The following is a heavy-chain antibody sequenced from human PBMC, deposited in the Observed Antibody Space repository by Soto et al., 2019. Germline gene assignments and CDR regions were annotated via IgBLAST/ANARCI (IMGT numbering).Heavy chain of an antibody. CDR3: AKGGGNYLDY. Sequence: PGGSLRLSCAASGFTFSNYGMTWARQVSGKGLEWVSTIISSGIDTFLADSVKGRFAISRDKAKNTLYLQMNSLRTDDTAVYYCAKGGGNYLDYWGQGTVVTVSS. V-gene: IGHV3-23*01. J-gene: IGHJ4*02. D-gene: IGHD3-10*01. CDR1: GFTFSNYG. CDR2: IISSGIDT.